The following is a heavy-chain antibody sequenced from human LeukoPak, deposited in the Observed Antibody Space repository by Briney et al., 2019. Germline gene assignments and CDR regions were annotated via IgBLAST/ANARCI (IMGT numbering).Heavy chain of an antibody. CDR3: ARVPYDSSGYYYFDF. CDR2: INPSGDRT. D-gene: IGHD3-22*01. V-gene: IGHV1-46*01. CDR1: GYTFTSYY. Sequence: GASVKVSCKASGYTFTSYYIHWVRQAPGQGLEWMGIINPSGDRTSYAQKFQGRVTMTSDTSTNTVYMELSSLRSEDTAVYYCARVPYDSSGYYYFDFRGQGTLVTVSS. J-gene: IGHJ4*02.